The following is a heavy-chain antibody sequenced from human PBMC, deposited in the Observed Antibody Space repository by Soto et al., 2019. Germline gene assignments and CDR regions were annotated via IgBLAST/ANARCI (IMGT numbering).Heavy chain of an antibody. CDR2: IYYSGTT. V-gene: IGHV4-30-4*01. CDR1: GDSISSGDYY. CDR3: AIDVTRYISSRGPLEY. J-gene: IGHJ4*02. Sequence: QVQLQESGPGLVQPSQTLSLTCTVSGDSISSGDYYWSWVRQSPGKVLEWIGGIYYSGTTYYNPSLETRLNMSVDTSKNKFCLRLSSVTAAYTAMYLCAIDVTRYISSRGPLEYWGQGTLFPVSS. D-gene: IGHD6-6*01.